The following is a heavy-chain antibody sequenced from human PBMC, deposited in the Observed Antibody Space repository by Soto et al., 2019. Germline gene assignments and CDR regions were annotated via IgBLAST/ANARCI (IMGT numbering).Heavy chain of an antibody. J-gene: IGHJ4*02. CDR1: GYTFTSYG. CDR2: ISAYNGNT. CDR3: ARDVAPRDFDY. D-gene: IGHD2-15*01. Sequence: GASVKVSCKASGYTFTSYGIRWVRQAPGQGLEWMGWISAYNGNTNYAQKHQGRVTMTTDTSTSTAYMELRSLRSDDTAVYYCARDVAPRDFDYWGQGTLVTVSS. V-gene: IGHV1-18*01.